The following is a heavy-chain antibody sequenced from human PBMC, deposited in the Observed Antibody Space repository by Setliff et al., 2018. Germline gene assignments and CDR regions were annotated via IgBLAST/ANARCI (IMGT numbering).Heavy chain of an antibody. Sequence: SVKVSCKASGATFSSYGISWVRQAPGQGLEWMGGTIPMFGTTEYAQKFQGRLTIITDESTNTAFMQLSSPRSDDTAVYYCVREGVDSRSSTDYRYYMDVWGKGTTVTVSS. CDR2: TIPMFGTT. J-gene: IGHJ6*03. D-gene: IGHD3-22*01. CDR3: VREGVDSRSSTDYRYYMDV. CDR1: GATFSSYG. V-gene: IGHV1-69*05.